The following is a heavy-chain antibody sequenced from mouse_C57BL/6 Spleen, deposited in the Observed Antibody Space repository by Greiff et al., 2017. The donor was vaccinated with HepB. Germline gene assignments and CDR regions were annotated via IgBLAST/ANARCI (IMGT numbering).Heavy chain of an antibody. D-gene: IGHD1-1*01. Sequence: EVQLVESGGGLVKPGGSLKLSCAASGFTFSDYGMHWVRQAPEKGLVWVAYISSGSSTIYYADTVKGRFTISRDNAKNTLCLQMTKLRSEDTAMYYCAGYYASDWGTGTTLTVSS. CDR1: GFTFSDYG. CDR3: AGYYASD. J-gene: IGHJ1*03. V-gene: IGHV5-17*01. CDR2: ISSGSSTI.